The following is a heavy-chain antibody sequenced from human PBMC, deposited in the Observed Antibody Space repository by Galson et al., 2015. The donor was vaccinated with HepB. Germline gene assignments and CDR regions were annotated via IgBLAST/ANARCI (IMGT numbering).Heavy chain of an antibody. J-gene: IGHJ4*02. Sequence: SLRLSCAASGFTFGDYAMSWFRQAPGKGLEWVGFITSKASGGTTEYAASVKGRFTISRDDSKSIAYLQMNSLKTEDTAVYYCTRDGGELGFDYWGQGTLVTVSS. CDR1: GFTFGDYA. V-gene: IGHV3-49*03. CDR2: ITSKASGGTT. CDR3: TRDGGELGFDY. D-gene: IGHD1-26*01.